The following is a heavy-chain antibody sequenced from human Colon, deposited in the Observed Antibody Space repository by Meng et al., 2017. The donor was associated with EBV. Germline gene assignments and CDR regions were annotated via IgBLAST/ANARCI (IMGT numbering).Heavy chain of an antibody. D-gene: IGHD2-21*01. Sequence: VPVVAAGGGLVKPGGALKLSCAASGFTFSDYYMSWIRQAPGKGLEWPSYISPSGTSIYYADSVRGRFTLSRDNAKNSLYLQMNSLRADDTAVYYCARDEVGIGNNGYDFWGQGTLVTVSS. J-gene: IGHJ4*02. CDR3: ARDEVGIGNNGYDF. V-gene: IGHV3-11*01. CDR2: ISPSGTSI. CDR1: GFTFSDYY.